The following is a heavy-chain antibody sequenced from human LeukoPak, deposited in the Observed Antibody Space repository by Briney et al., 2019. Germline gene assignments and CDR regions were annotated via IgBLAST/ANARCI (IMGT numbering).Heavy chain of an antibody. CDR1: GGTFSSSA. V-gene: IGHV1-69*04. J-gene: IGHJ4*02. D-gene: IGHD6-19*01. CDR3: AGIAVAGTYSVY. Sequence: GSSVKVSCKASGGTFSSSAISWVRQAPGQGLEWMGRIIPILGIANYAQKFQGRVTITADKSTSTAYMELSSLRSEDTAVYYCAGIAVAGTYSVYRGQGTLVTVSS. CDR2: IIPILGIA.